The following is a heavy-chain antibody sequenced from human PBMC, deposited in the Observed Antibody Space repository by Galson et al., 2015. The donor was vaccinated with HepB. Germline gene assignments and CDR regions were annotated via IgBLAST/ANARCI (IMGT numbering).Heavy chain of an antibody. CDR1: GFTFSSYA. CDR2: ISGSGGSS. V-gene: IGHV3-23*01. D-gene: IGHD3-10*01. Sequence: SLRLSCAASGFTFSSYAMSWVRQAPGKGLEWVSAISGSGGSSYYADSVKGRFTISRDNSKNTLYLQMNSQRAEDTAVYYCAKDWVVMVRGASEAFDIWGQGTMVTVSS. CDR3: AKDWVVMVRGASEAFDI. J-gene: IGHJ3*02.